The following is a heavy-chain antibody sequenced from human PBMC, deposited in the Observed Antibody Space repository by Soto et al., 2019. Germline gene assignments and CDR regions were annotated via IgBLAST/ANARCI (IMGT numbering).Heavy chain of an antibody. CDR1: GFTFSSYA. Sequence: QVQLVESGGGVVQPGRSLRLSCAASGFTFSSYAMHWVRQAPGKGLEWVAVISYDGSNKYYADSVKGRVTISRDNSKNKLYLQMNSLKAEDTAVYYCASPIPCSGGRCYPPGGQGTLVTVSS. J-gene: IGHJ4*02. D-gene: IGHD2-15*01. V-gene: IGHV3-30-3*01. CDR2: ISYDGSNK. CDR3: ASPIPCSGGRCYPP.